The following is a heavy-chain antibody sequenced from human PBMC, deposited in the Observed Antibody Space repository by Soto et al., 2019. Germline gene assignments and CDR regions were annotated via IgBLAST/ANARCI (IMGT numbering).Heavy chain of an antibody. V-gene: IGHV1-46*01. CDR1: GYTFTSYY. CDR2: MNPSVGST. J-gene: IGHJ4*02. Sequence: GASVKVSCKASGYTFTSYYLHWVRQAPGQGPEWLGRMNPSVGSTTYAQKFQGRVSMTRDMSTSTVYMELSSLRSEDTAVFYCAREAGVAGTSFDYWGQGTLVTVSS. CDR3: AREAGVAGTSFDY. D-gene: IGHD1-1*01.